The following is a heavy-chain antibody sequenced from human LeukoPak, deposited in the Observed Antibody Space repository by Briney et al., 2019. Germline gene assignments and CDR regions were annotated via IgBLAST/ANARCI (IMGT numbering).Heavy chain of an antibody. D-gene: IGHD1-26*01. V-gene: IGHV3-53*01. J-gene: IGHJ4*02. Sequence: GGSLRLSCAASGFTVSSNFMSWVRQAPGKRLERVSVIYSGGTTYYADSVKGRFTISRDNSKNTLYLQMNSLRAEDTAVYYCARGAVNSAFLDYWGQGTLVTVSS. CDR2: IYSGGTT. CDR1: GFTVSSNF. CDR3: ARGAVNSAFLDY.